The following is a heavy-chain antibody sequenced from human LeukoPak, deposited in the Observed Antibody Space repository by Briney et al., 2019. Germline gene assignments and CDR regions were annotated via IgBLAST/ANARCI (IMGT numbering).Heavy chain of an antibody. J-gene: IGHJ4*02. CDR1: GFTFDDYA. Sequence: PGRSLRLSCAASGFTFDDYAMHWVRQAPGKGLEWVSGISWNSGSIGYADSVKGRFTISRDNAKSSLYLQMNSLRAEDMALYYCAKDWSYDSSGYYDYWGQGTLVTVSS. V-gene: IGHV3-9*03. CDR3: AKDWSYDSSGYYDY. D-gene: IGHD3-22*01. CDR2: ISWNSGSI.